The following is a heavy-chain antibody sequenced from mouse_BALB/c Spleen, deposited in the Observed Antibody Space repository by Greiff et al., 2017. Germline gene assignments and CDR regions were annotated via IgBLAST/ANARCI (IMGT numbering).Heavy chain of an antibody. CDR1: GYSITSGYY. Sequence: ESGPGLVKPSQSLSLTCSVTGYSITSGYYWNWIRQFPGNKLEWMGYISYDGSNNYNPSLKNRISITRDTSKNQFFLKLNSVTTEDTATYYCAREDDGGAMDYWGQGTSVTVSS. D-gene: IGHD2-12*01. CDR2: ISYDGSN. J-gene: IGHJ4*01. CDR3: AREDDGGAMDY. V-gene: IGHV3-6*02.